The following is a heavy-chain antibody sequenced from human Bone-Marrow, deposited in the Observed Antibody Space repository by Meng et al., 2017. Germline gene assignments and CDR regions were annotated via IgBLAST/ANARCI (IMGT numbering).Heavy chain of an antibody. J-gene: IGHJ4*02. CDR3: ARSAKHDYRGGSDY. CDR1: VGTFSSYV. Sequence: SVKVSCKASVGTFSSYVISWVRQAPGQGLEWMGGIIPIFGTANYAQKFQGRVTITADESTSTAYMELSSLRSEDTAVYYCARSAKHDYRGGSDYWGRGTLVTVSS. CDR2: IIPIFGTA. V-gene: IGHV1-69*13. D-gene: IGHD4-11*01.